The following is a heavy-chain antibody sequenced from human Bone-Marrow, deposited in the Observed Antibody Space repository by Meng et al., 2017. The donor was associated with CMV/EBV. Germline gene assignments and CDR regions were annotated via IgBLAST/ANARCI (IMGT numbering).Heavy chain of an antibody. J-gene: IGHJ4*02. D-gene: IGHD3-3*01. Sequence: QLQLQESGPGRVKPSETLSLTCTVSGGSISSYYWSWIRQPPGKGLEWIGYIYYSGSTNYNLSLKSRVTISVDTSKNQFSLKLSSVTAADTAVYYCAREPTRSGPIDYWGQGTLVTVSS. V-gene: IGHV4-59*01. CDR2: IYYSGST. CDR1: GGSISSYY. CDR3: AREPTRSGPIDY.